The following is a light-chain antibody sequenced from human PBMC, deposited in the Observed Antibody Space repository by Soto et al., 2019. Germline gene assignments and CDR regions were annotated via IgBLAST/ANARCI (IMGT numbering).Light chain of an antibody. CDR3: GTWDSSLSAHV. CDR1: SSKIGNNY. J-gene: IGLJ1*01. V-gene: IGLV1-51*01. Sequence: QSVLTQPPSVSAAPGQKVTISCSASSSKIGNNYVSWYQQLPGTAPKLLIYDNNKRPSGIPDRFSGSKSGTSATLGITGLQTGDEADYYCGTWDSSLSAHVFGTGTKSPS. CDR2: DNN.